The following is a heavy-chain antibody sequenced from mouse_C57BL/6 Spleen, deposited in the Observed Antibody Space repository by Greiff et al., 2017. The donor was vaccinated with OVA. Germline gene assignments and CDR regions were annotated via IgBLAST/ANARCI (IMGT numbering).Heavy chain of an antibody. CDR1: GYSITSGYY. Sequence: VQLKESGPGLVKPSQSLSLTCSVTGYSITSGYYWNWIRQFPGNKLEWMGYISYDGSNNYNPSLKNRISITRDTSKNQFVLKLNSVTTEDTATYYCARDSAVVAGDYAMDYWGQGTSVTVSS. V-gene: IGHV3-6*01. CDR2: ISYDGSN. D-gene: IGHD1-1*01. J-gene: IGHJ4*01. CDR3: ARDSAVVAGDYAMDY.